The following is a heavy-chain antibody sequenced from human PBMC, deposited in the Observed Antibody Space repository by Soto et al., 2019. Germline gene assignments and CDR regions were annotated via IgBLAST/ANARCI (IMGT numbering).Heavy chain of an antibody. CDR2: LYPGDSGT. CDR1: GYSFTSYW. CDR3: AKGMYYDFWSGYGQRDYYYYGMDV. Sequence: PGESMKISCECSGYSFTSYWICWVRQLPGKGLEWVWMLYPGDSGTRYSPSFQGQVTISADKSISTAYLQWSSLKASDTAMYYCAKGMYYDFWSGYGQRDYYYYGMDVWGQGTTVTVSS. V-gene: IGHV5-51*01. J-gene: IGHJ6*02. D-gene: IGHD3-3*01.